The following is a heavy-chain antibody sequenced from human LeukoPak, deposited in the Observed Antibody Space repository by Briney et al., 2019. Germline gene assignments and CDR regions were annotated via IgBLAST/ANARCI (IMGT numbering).Heavy chain of an antibody. CDR3: ARNPMDYFDY. V-gene: IGHV1-2*02. D-gene: IGHD3-10*01. CDR1: GYTFTSYD. Sequence: GASVKVSCKASGYTFTSYDINWVRQATGQGLEWMGWINPNSGGTNYAQKFQGRVTMTRDTSISTAYMELSRLRSDDTAVYYCARNPMDYFDYWGQGTLVTVSS. J-gene: IGHJ4*02. CDR2: INPNSGGT.